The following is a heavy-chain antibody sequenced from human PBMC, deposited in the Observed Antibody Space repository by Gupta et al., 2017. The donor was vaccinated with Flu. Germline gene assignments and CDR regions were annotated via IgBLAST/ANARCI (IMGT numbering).Heavy chain of an antibody. CDR3: ARAFCSGSSCDESALPFLEWLGTLYDMDG. V-gene: IGHV3-33*01. CDR1: GFRFNIYG. J-gene: IGHJ6*02. CDR2: SWHDGKRK. D-gene: IGHD3-3*01. Sequence: QVQLVESGGGVVRPGTSLKLSCVASGFRFNIYGMHWVRQAPGKGLEWVATSWHDGKRKYYADSVKGRFSISRDNSKNTLYLQTNSLRVEDTAVYYCARAFCSGSSCDESALPFLEWLGTLYDMDGWGLGTTVTVSS.